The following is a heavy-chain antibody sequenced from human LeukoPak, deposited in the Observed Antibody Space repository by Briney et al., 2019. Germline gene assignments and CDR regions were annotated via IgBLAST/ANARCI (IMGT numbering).Heavy chain of an antibody. CDR3: AREEGKVAGMRMGY. D-gene: IGHD6-19*01. CDR1: GGSISSYY. V-gene: IGHV4-59*01. CDR2: IYYSGST. Sequence: SETLSLTCTVSGGSISSYYWSWIRQPPGKGLEWIGYIYYSGSTNYNPSLKSRVTISVDTSKNQFSLKLSSVTAADTAVYYCAREEGKVAGMRMGYWGQGTLVTVSS. J-gene: IGHJ4*02.